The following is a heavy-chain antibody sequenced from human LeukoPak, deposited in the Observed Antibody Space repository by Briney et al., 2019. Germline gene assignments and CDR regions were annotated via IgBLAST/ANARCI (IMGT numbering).Heavy chain of an antibody. CDR3: ARSVATMPGARTVDY. CDR1: GFTFSSNS. V-gene: IGHV3-21*01. J-gene: IGHJ4*02. CDR2: ISSGSSYI. Sequence: GGSLRLSCAASGFTFSSNSMNWVRQAPGKGLEWVSSISSGSSYIYYADSVKGRFTISRDNAKNSLYLQMNSLRVEDTAVYYCARSVATMPGARTVDYWGQGTLVTVSS. D-gene: IGHD5/OR15-5a*01.